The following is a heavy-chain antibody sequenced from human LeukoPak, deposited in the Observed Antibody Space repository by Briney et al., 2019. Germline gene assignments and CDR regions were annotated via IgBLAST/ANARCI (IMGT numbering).Heavy chain of an antibody. Sequence: GGSLRLSCAASGFTFSSYSMNWVRQAPGKGLEWVSSISSSSSYIYYADSVKGRFTISRDNAKNSLYLQMNSLRAEDTAVYYCARSPRYARGYYYYGMDVWGQGTTVTVSS. CDR3: ARSPRYARGYYYYGMDV. D-gene: IGHD2-2*01. CDR1: GFTFSSYS. V-gene: IGHV3-21*01. J-gene: IGHJ6*02. CDR2: ISSSSSYI.